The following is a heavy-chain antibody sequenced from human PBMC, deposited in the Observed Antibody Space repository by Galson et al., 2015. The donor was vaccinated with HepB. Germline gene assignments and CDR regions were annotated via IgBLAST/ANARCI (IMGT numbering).Heavy chain of an antibody. CDR3: ASHDCSSTSCYGTYYYYYYMDV. J-gene: IGHJ6*03. CDR1: GGTFSSYA. V-gene: IGHV1-69*13. Sequence: SVKVSCKASGGTFSSYAISWVRQAPGQGLEWMGGIIPIFGTANYAQKFQGRVTITADESTSTAYMELSSLRSEDTAVYYCASHDCSSTSCYGTYYYYYYMDVWGKGTTVTVSS. D-gene: IGHD2-2*01. CDR2: IIPIFGTA.